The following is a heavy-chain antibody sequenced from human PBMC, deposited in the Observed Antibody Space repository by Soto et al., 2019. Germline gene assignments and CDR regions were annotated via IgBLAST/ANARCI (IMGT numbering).Heavy chain of an antibody. CDR2: IKSKTDGGTT. CDR1: GFTFSNAW. V-gene: IGHV3-15*07. D-gene: IGHD6-19*01. J-gene: IGHJ6*02. Sequence: PGGSLRLSCAASGFTFSNAWMNWVRQAPGKGLEWVGRIKSKTDGGTTDYAAPVKGRFTISRDDSKNTLYLQMNSLKTEDTAVYYCTTLGRGHYSSGWYRDPDYYYYGMDVWGQGTTVTVSS. CDR3: TTLGRGHYSSGWYRDPDYYYYGMDV.